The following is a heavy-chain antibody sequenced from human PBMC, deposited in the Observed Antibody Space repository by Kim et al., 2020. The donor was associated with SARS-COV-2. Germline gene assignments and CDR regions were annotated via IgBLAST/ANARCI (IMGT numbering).Heavy chain of an antibody. CDR3: ARHFYDSSGYSGDAFDI. CDR1: GGSISSYY. D-gene: IGHD3-22*01. J-gene: IGHJ3*02. CDR2: IYYSGST. V-gene: IGHV4-59*08. Sequence: SETLSLTCTVSGGSISSYYWSWIRQPPGKGLEWIGYIYYSGSTNYNPSLKSRVTISVDTSKNQFSLKLSSVTAADTAVYYCARHFYDSSGYSGDAFDIWGQGTMVTVSS.